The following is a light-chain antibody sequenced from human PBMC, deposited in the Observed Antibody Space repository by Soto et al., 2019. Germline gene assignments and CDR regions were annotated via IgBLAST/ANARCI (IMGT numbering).Light chain of an antibody. CDR2: GNT. J-gene: IGLJ2*01. CDR3: QSYDSGLSGSV. V-gene: IGLV1-40*01. CDR1: SSNIGAGFD. Sequence: QSVLTQPPSVSGAPGQRVTISCTGSSSNIGAGFDIHWYQQLPGTAPKLLIYGNTNRPSGVPDRFSGSKSGTSASLVITGLQAGDEADYYCQSYDSGLSGSVFGGGTQLTVL.